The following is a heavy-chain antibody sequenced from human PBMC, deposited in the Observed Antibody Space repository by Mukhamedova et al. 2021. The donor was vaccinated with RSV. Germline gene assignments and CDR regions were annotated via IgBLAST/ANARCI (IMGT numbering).Heavy chain of an antibody. CDR1: YA. CDR3: ARVPLLGNSSGWYGNWFDS. J-gene: IGHJ5*01. CDR2: IIPIFGTA. Sequence: YAISWVRQAPGQGLEWMGGIIPIFGTANYAQKFQGRVTITADESTSTAYMELSSLRSEDTAVYYCARVPLLGNSSGWYGNWFDSWG. D-gene: IGHD6-19*01. V-gene: IGHV1-69*01.